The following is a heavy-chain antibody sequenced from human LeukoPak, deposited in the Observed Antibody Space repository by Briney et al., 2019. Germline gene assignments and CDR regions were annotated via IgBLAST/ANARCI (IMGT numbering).Heavy chain of an antibody. CDR3: ARGLRPLRSSPSRYFDL. V-gene: IGHV4-34*01. J-gene: IGHJ2*01. CDR2: INHSGST. CDR1: GGSFSGYY. Sequence: PSDTLSLTCAVYGGSFSGYYWRWIRQPPGKGLEWIGEINHSGSTNYNPSLKSRVNISVDTSKNQFSLKLSSVTAADTAVYYCARGLRPLRSSPSRYFDLWGRGTLVTVSS. D-gene: IGHD4-17*01.